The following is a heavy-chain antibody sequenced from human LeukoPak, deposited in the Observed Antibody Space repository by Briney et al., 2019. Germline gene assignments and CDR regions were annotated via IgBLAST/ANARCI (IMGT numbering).Heavy chain of an antibody. J-gene: IGHJ4*02. V-gene: IGHV2-5*02. Sequence: NESGPTQAKPTHTLTQSCTFSGVSLSTSAVGVGWIRQPPGKPLEWLALIYWDDDKRYSPSLKSRLTNTKDTSKNQVVLTMTNMDPVDTATYYCAHRCTSGSCYGVWGEGTLVSVSS. D-gene: IGHD2-2*01. CDR2: IYWDDDK. CDR3: AHRCTSGSCYGV. CDR1: GVSLSTSAVG.